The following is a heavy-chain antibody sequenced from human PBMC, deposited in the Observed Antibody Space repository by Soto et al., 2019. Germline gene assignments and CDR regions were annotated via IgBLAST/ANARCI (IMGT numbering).Heavy chain of an antibody. CDR1: GFTFSSDW. J-gene: IGHJ4*02. V-gene: IGHV3-7*04. CDR3: ARNLASTTIPNY. Sequence: EVQLVESGGGLVQPGGSLRLSCAASGFTFSSDWMSWVRQAPGKGLEWVANIKQDGSEKYYVDSVKGRFPISRDNAKHALYLQMNSLRAEDTAVYYCARNLASTTIPNYWGQGTLVTVSS. D-gene: IGHD4-17*01. CDR2: IKQDGSEK.